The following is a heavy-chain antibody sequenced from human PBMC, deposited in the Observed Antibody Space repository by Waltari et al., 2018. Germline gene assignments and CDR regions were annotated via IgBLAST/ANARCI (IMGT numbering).Heavy chain of an antibody. Sequence: EVELVESGGGLVRPGGSLRLSCAASGLSFSTYNMNWVRQAPGKGLEWISSISSNSASMHYADSGKGRFTISRDNAKNSLYLQLNSLRAEDAAVYYCATGGWGFYLGYWGQGTLVTVSS. CDR1: GLSFSTYN. CDR2: ISSNSASM. J-gene: IGHJ4*02. V-gene: IGHV3-21*02. CDR3: ATGGWGFYLGY. D-gene: IGHD7-27*01.